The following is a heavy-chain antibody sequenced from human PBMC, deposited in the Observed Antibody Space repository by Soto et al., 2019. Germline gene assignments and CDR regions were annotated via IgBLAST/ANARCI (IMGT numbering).Heavy chain of an antibody. CDR3: VRVLDSRWYADL. D-gene: IGHD3-22*01. CDR2: IFYTGVT. J-gene: IGHJ2*01. Sequence: QVQLQESGPGLVKPSETLSLTCSVSGGSVSNASFYWTWIRQAPGTGLEYIGYIFYTGVTNYNPSLRSRVTTSLDTSTNHFSLKLNSMTAADTAVYYCVRVLDSRWYADLWGRGTLVTVSS. CDR1: GGSVSNASFY. V-gene: IGHV4-61*03.